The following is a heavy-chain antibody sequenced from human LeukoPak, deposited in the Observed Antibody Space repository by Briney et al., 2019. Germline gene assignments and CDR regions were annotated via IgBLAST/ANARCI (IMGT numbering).Heavy chain of an antibody. CDR1: GFTFSSHA. D-gene: IGHD6-13*01. J-gene: IGHJ4*02. Sequence: PGGSLRLSCAASGFTFSSHAMNWVRQAPGKGPEWVSVIRGSGDYIYYADSVKGRFTISRDNSKNTLYLQMNSLSAEDTAVYYCAKGDRIAAAGTVMDYWGQGTLVTVSS. CDR2: IRGSGDYI. CDR3: AKGDRIAAAGTVMDY. V-gene: IGHV3-23*01.